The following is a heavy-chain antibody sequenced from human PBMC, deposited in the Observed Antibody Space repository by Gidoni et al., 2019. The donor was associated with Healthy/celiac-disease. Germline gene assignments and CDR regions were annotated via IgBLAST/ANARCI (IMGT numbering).Heavy chain of an antibody. Sequence: MGGIIPIFGTANYAQKFQGRVTITADESTSTAYMELSSLRSEDTAVYYCASEGCSSTSCYGVTGVWFDPWGQGTLVTVSS. V-gene: IGHV1-69*01. CDR2: IIPIFGTA. CDR3: ASEGCSSTSCYGVTGVWFDP. J-gene: IGHJ5*02. D-gene: IGHD2-2*01.